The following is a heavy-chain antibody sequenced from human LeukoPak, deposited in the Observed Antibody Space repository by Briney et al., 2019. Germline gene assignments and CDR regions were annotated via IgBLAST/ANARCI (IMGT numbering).Heavy chain of an antibody. J-gene: IGHJ4*02. CDR3: ARGTTGTQESFDY. CDR2: INHSGST. Sequence: SETLSLTCAVYGGSFSGYYWSWIRQAPGKGLEWIGEINHSGSTNYNPSLKSRVTISVDTSKNQFSLKLSSVTAADTAVYYCARGTTGTQESFDYWGQGTLVTVSS. D-gene: IGHD4-17*01. CDR1: GGSFSGYY. V-gene: IGHV4-34*01.